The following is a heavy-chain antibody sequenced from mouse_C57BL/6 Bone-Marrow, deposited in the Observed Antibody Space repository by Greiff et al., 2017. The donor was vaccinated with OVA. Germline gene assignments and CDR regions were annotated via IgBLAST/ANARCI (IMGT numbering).Heavy chain of an antibody. CDR3: ARRRGYDAMDY. Sequence: DVMLVESGGGLVKPGGSLKLSCAASGFTFSDYGMHWVRQAPEKGLEWVAYISSGSSTTYYADTVKGRFTISRDNAKNTLFLQVTRLRSEDTAMYYCARRRGYDAMDYWGQGTSVTVSA. J-gene: IGHJ4*01. V-gene: IGHV5-17*01. CDR1: GFTFSDYG. CDR2: ISSGSSTT.